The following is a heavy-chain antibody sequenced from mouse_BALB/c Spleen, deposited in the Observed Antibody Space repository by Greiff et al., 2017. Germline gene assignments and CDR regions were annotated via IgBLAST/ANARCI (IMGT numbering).Heavy chain of an antibody. Sequence: EVKLEESGGGLVQPGGSRKLSCAASGFTFSSFGMHWVRQAPEKGLEWVAYISSGSSTIYYADTVKGRFTISRDNPKNTLFLQMTSLRSEDTAMYYCARAMDYWGQGTSVTVSS. V-gene: IGHV5-17*02. CDR1: GFTFSSFG. J-gene: IGHJ4*01. CDR3: ARAMDY. CDR2: ISSGSSTI.